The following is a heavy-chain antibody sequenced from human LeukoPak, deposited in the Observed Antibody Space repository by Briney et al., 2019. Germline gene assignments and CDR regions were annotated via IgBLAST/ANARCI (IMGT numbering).Heavy chain of an antibody. Sequence: GGSPRLSCAASGFTFSSYVMHWVRQAPGKGLEWVSYISSSGSTIYYADSVKGRFTISRDNAKNSLYLQMNSLRAEDTAVYYCAELGITMIGGVWGKGTTVTISS. CDR2: ISSSGSTI. J-gene: IGHJ6*04. D-gene: IGHD3-10*02. CDR1: GFTFSSYV. V-gene: IGHV3-48*03. CDR3: AELGITMIGGV.